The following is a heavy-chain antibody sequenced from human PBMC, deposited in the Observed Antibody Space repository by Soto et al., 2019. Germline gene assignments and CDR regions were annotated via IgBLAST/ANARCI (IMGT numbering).Heavy chain of an antibody. D-gene: IGHD4-17*01. Sequence: QVQLVQSGAEVKKXGAXVKXXXXXXXXXXTXXXXNWVRQATGQGLEWMGWMNPNSGNTGYAQKFQGRVTMTRNTSISTAYMELSSLRSEDTAVYYCARGNGDYYYWYFDLWGRGTLVTVSS. CDR2: MNPNSGNT. CDR1: XXXXTXXX. CDR3: ARGNGDYYYWYFDL. J-gene: IGHJ2*01. V-gene: IGHV1-8*01.